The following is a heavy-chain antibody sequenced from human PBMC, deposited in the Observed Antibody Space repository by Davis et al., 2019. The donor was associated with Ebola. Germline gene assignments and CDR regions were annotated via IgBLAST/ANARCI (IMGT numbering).Heavy chain of an antibody. CDR1: GFTFSSYA. CDR3: AKNGGTVKDYFDY. Sequence: GESLKISCAASGFTFSSYAMSWVRQAPGKGLEWVSAISGSGGSTYYADSVKGRFTISRDNSENTLYLQMNSLRAEDTAVYYCAKNGGTVKDYFDYWGQGTLVTVSS. V-gene: IGHV3-23*01. CDR2: ISGSGGST. J-gene: IGHJ4*02. D-gene: IGHD4-17*01.